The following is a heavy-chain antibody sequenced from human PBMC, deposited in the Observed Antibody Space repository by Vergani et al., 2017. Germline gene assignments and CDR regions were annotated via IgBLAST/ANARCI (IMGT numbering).Heavy chain of an antibody. J-gene: IGHJ6*02. CDR2: INSDGSST. Sequence: EVQLVESGGGLVQPGGSLRLSCAASGFTFSSYWMHWVRQAPGKGLVWVSRINSDGSSTSYADSVKGRFTISRDNAKNTLYLQMNSLRAEDTAVYYCARDPRQGYYYSYGMDVWGQGTTVTVSS. CDR3: ARDPRQGYYYSYGMDV. V-gene: IGHV3-74*01. CDR1: GFTFSSYW.